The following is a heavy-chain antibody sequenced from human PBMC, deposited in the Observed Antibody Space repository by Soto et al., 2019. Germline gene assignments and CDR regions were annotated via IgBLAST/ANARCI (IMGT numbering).Heavy chain of an antibody. Sequence: SETLSLTCTVSGGSFSGYYWSWIRQPPGKGLEWIGEINHSGSTNYNPSLKSRVTISVDTSKNQFSLKLSSVTAADTAVYYCARGPYYYGSGSYYPLDPWGQGTLVTVSS. J-gene: IGHJ5*02. CDR3: ARGPYYYGSGSYYPLDP. D-gene: IGHD3-10*01. V-gene: IGHV4-34*01. CDR2: INHSGST. CDR1: GGSFSGYY.